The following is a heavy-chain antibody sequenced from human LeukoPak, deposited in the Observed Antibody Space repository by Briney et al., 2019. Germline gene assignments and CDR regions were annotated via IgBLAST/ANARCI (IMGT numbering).Heavy chain of an antibody. Sequence: SETLSLTCAVYGGSFSGYYWSWIRQPPGKGLEWIGEINHSGSTNYNPSLKSRVAISVDTSKNQFSLKLSSVTAADTAVYYCARGSNYYYGSGSYYTRKYYFDYWGQGTLVTVSS. V-gene: IGHV4-34*01. D-gene: IGHD3-10*01. CDR3: ARGSNYYYGSGSYYTRKYYFDY. CDR1: GGSFSGYY. J-gene: IGHJ4*02. CDR2: INHSGST.